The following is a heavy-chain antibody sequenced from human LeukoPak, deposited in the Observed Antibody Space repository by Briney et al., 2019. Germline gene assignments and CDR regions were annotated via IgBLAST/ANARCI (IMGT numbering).Heavy chain of an antibody. Sequence: GASVKVSCKASGYTFTSYGINWVRQATGQGLEWMGWMNPNSGNTGYAQKFQGRVTMTRDTSISTAYMELSRLRSDDTAVYYCAREWENNYYDSSGYYVWGQGTLVTVSS. CDR3: AREWENNYYDSSGYYV. V-gene: IGHV1-8*01. J-gene: IGHJ4*02. CDR2: MNPNSGNT. CDR1: GYTFTSYG. D-gene: IGHD3-22*01.